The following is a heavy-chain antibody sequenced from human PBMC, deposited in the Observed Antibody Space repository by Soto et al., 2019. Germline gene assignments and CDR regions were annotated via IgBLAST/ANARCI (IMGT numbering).Heavy chain of an antibody. V-gene: IGHV5-10-1*01. J-gene: IGHJ4*02. Sequence: GESLKISCKGSGYSFTSYWISWVRQMPGKGLEWMGRIDPSGSYTNYSPSFQGHVTISADKPISTAYLQWSSLKASDTATYYCARRGYGDYGIDYWGQGTLVTVSS. CDR2: IDPSGSYT. CDR1: GYSFTSYW. CDR3: ARRGYGDYGIDY. D-gene: IGHD4-17*01.